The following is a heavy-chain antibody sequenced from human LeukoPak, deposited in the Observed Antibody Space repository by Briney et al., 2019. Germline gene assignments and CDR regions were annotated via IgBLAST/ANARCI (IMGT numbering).Heavy chain of an antibody. CDR2: IYYSGST. CDR1: GGSISSSSYY. J-gene: IGHJ4*02. D-gene: IGHD1-26*01. V-gene: IGHV4-39*07. CDR3: ARVEWELLYYFDY. Sequence: SETLSLTCTVSGGSISSSSYYWGWIRQPPGKGLEWIGSIYYSGSTYYNPSLKSRVTIPVDTSKNQFSLKLSSVTAADMAVYYCARVEWELLYYFDYWGQGTLVTVSS.